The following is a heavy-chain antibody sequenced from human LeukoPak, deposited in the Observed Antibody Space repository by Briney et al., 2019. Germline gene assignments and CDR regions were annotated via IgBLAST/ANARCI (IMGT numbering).Heavy chain of an antibody. D-gene: IGHD2-2*01. J-gene: IGHJ6*03. Sequence: ASVKVSCKASGYMFTGYYIHWVRQAPGQGLEWMGWINHNNGGTNYAQKFEGRVIMTRDTSSTVYMEVRRLRSDDTAIYYCARDAQFTVVVPAAKLNYMDVWGKGTTVTVSS. CDR1: GYMFTGYY. CDR3: ARDAQFTVVVPAAKLNYMDV. V-gene: IGHV1-2*02. CDR2: INHNNGGT.